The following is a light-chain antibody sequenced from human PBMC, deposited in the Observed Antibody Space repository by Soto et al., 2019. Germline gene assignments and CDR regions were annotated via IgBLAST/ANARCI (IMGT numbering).Light chain of an antibody. CDR2: KAS. CDR3: QHYNNYPRT. Sequence: DIQMTQSPSTLSASVGDRVTITCRASQSISSWLAWYQQKPGKAPNLLIYKASSLESGVPSRFSGSGSGTEFTLTISSLQPDDFATYYCQHYNNYPRTFGQGTKVEIK. V-gene: IGKV1-5*03. CDR1: QSISSW. J-gene: IGKJ1*01.